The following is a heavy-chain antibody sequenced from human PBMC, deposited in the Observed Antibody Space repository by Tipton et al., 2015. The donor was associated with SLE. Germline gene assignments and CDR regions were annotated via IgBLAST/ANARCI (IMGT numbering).Heavy chain of an antibody. Sequence: SLRLSCAASGFTFSSYGMHWVRQAPGKGLEWVAFIRYDGSNKYYADSVKGRFTISRDNSRNTLYLQMNSLRAEDTAVYYCARGLASRDRGVMGYWGQGTLVTVSS. J-gene: IGHJ4*02. D-gene: IGHD3-10*01. V-gene: IGHV3-30*02. CDR3: ARGLASRDRGVMGY. CDR2: IRYDGSNK. CDR1: GFTFSSYG.